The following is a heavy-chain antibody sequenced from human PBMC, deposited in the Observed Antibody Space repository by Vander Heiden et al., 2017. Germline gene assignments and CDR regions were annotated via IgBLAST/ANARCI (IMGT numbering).Heavy chain of an antibody. CDR2: ISGSGGST. CDR1: GFTFSSYA. J-gene: IGHJ2*01. V-gene: IGHV3-23*01. Sequence: EVQLLEAGGGLVQPGGSLRLSCAASGFTFSSYALSWVRQAPGKGLEWVSAISGSGGSTYYADSVKGRFTIARDNSKNTLYLQRNSLRAEDTAVYYCAKDPYYYDSSGYYDGGYFDLWGRGTLVTVSS. CDR3: AKDPYYYDSSGYYDGGYFDL. D-gene: IGHD3-22*01.